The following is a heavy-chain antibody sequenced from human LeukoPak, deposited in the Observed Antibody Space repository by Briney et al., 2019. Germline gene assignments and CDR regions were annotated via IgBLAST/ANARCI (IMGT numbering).Heavy chain of an antibody. V-gene: IGHV4-38-2*01. CDR2: IYHSGST. Sequence: SKTLSLTCAVSGYSISSGYYWGWIRPPPGKGLEWIGSIYHSGSTYYNPSLKSRVTISVDTSKNQFSLKLSSVTAADTAVYYCARHCTNGVCYYFDYWGQGTLVTVSS. CDR3: ARHCTNGVCYYFDY. CDR1: GYSISSGYY. D-gene: IGHD2-8*01. J-gene: IGHJ4*02.